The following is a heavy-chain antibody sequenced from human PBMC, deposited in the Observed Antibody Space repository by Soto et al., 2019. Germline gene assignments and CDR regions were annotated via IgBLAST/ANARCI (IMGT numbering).Heavy chain of an antibody. V-gene: IGHV4-39*01. D-gene: IGHD3-10*01. CDR2: IYYSGST. CDR3: ARYYGSGSYYLAYYYDSSGFVDLGFDY. J-gene: IGHJ4*02. Sequence: SETLSLTCTVSGGSISSSSYYWGWIRQPPGKGLEWIGSIYYSGSTYYNPSLKSRVTISVDTSKNQFSLKLSSVTAADTAVYYCARYYGSGSYYLAYYYDSSGFVDLGFDYWGQGTLVTAPQ. CDR1: GGSISSSSYY.